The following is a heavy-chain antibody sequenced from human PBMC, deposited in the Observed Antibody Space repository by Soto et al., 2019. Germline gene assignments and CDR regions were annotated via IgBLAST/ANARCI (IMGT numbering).Heavy chain of an antibody. Sequence: SVKVSCKASGGTFSSYAISWVRQAPGQGLEWMGGIIPIFGTANYAQKFQGRVTITADESTSTAYMELSSLRSEDTAVYYCARDSDSSGYYGYPRFDYWGQGTLVTVSS. V-gene: IGHV1-69*13. D-gene: IGHD3-22*01. CDR3: ARDSDSSGYYGYPRFDY. CDR2: IIPIFGTA. CDR1: GGTFSSYA. J-gene: IGHJ4*02.